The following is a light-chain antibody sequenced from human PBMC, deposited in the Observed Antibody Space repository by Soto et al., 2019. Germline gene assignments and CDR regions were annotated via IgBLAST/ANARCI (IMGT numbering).Light chain of an antibody. CDR3: QQYGSSPGT. V-gene: IGKV3-20*01. CDR2: GAS. Sequence: ESVLTHAPGTLSSSPGERATLSCRASQTVTSNYFAWYQQKPGQAPRLLFFGASIRATGLPDRFSGGGSGTDFTLTISRLEPEDFAVYYCQQYGSSPGTFGQGTTVDIK. J-gene: IGKJ1*01. CDR1: QTVTSNY.